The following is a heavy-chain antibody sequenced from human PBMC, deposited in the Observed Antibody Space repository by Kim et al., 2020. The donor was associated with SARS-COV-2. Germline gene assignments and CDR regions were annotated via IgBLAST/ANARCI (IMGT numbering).Heavy chain of an antibody. V-gene: IGHV3-7*01. CDR3: GRDMDV. CDR1: GFTFSTHW. J-gene: IGHJ6*02. CDR2: IKTDGSAQ. Sequence: GGSLRLSCAASGFTFSTHWMNWIRQAPGKGLEWVSNIKTDGSAQYYVYSVKGRYTIARDNDKNSLYLQMNRLRADDTAVYYCGRDMDVWGQGTTVTVSS.